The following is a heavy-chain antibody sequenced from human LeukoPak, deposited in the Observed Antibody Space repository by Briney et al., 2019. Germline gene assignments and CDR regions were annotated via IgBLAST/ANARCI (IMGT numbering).Heavy chain of an antibody. Sequence: GGSLRLFCAASGFAFSGYAMHWVRQAPGKGLEWVSLILYHGSNKYYADSVKGRFTISRDNSENTLYLQMNNLKPEDTAVYYCATWGFHITGTTNWGQGTLVTVSS. CDR2: ILYHGSNK. J-gene: IGHJ4*02. V-gene: IGHV3-30*04. CDR1: GFAFSGYA. CDR3: ATWGFHITGTTN. D-gene: IGHD1-20*01.